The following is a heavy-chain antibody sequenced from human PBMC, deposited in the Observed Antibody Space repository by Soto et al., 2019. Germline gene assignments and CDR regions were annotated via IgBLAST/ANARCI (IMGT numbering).Heavy chain of an antibody. J-gene: IGHJ5*02. CDR3: ARLASYYDILTGYSLGHSWFDP. D-gene: IGHD3-9*01. Sequence: QLQLQESGPGLVKPSETLSLTCTVSGGSISSSSYYWGWIRQPPGKGLEWIGSIYYSGSTYYNPSLKSRVTISVDTSKNQFSLKLSSVTAADTAVYYCARLASYYDILTGYSLGHSWFDPWGQGTLVTVSS. CDR2: IYYSGST. CDR1: GGSISSSSYY. V-gene: IGHV4-39*01.